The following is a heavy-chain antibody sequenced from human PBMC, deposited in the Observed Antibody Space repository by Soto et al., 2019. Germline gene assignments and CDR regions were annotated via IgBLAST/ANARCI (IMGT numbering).Heavy chain of an antibody. Sequence: GSGGMMSRCCWRGCRQPAGKEMESIGRIYTSGSTNYNPSLKSRVTMSVDTSKNQFSLKLSSVNAADTAVYYCARDRGYMCCGELLALADAYYAMDVRCQCPSVT. D-gene: IGHD3-10*01. V-gene: IGHV4-4*07. J-gene: IGHJ6*02. CDR2: IYTSGST. CDR3: ARDRGYMCCGELLALADAYYAMDV. CDR1: GGMMSRCC.